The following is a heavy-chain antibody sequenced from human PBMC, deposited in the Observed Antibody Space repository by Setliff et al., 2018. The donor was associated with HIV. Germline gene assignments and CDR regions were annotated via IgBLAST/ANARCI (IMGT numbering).Heavy chain of an antibody. CDR3: ARGHGSGSPANWFDP. CDR1: GGSISSSRYY. V-gene: IGHV4-39*01. CDR2: IYFSGNT. J-gene: IGHJ5*02. D-gene: IGHD3-10*01. Sequence: SETLSLTCTVSGGSISSSRYYWGWIRQPPGKGLEWIASIYFSGNTRYNPSLKSRVTISVDTSKNQFSLKLRSVTASDTAVYYCARGHGSGSPANWFDPWGQGALVTVSS.